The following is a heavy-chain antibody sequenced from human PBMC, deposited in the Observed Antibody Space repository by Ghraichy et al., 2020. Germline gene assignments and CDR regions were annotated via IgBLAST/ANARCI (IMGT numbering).Heavy chain of an antibody. CDR3: ARDRSQQWLAFDY. CDR1: GFTFSSYW. Sequence: GGSLRLSCAASGFTFSSYWMSWVRQAPGKGLEWVANIKQDGSEKYYVDSVKGRFTISRDNAKNSLYLQMNSLRAEDTAVYYCARDRSQQWLAFDYWGQGTLVTVSS. D-gene: IGHD6-19*01. CDR2: IKQDGSEK. J-gene: IGHJ4*02. V-gene: IGHV3-7*03.